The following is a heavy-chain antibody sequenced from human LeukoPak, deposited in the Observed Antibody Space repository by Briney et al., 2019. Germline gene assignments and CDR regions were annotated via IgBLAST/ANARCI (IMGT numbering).Heavy chain of an antibody. V-gene: IGHV3-23*01. Sequence: PGGSLRLSCTASRFTFSSYAMSWVRQAPGKGLEWVSAISGSGGSTYYADSVKGRFTISRDNSKNTLYLQMNSLRAEDTAVYYCAKDLGYDSSGYSDYWGQGTLVTVSS. CDR1: RFTFSSYA. J-gene: IGHJ4*02. D-gene: IGHD3-22*01. CDR2: ISGSGGST. CDR3: AKDLGYDSSGYSDY.